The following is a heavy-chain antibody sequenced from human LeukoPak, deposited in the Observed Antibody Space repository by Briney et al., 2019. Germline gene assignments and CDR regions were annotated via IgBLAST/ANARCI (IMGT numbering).Heavy chain of an antibody. CDR3: AKDRKPIAAACLFDY. D-gene: IGHD6-13*01. J-gene: IGHJ4*02. CDR2: ISGSGGST. V-gene: IGHV3-23*01. Sequence: VGSLRLSCAASGFTFSSYAMSWVRQAPGKGLEWVSAISGSGGSTYYADSVKGRFTISRDNSKNTLYLQMNSLRAEDTAVYYCAKDRKPIAAACLFDYWGQGTLVTVSS. CDR1: GFTFSSYA.